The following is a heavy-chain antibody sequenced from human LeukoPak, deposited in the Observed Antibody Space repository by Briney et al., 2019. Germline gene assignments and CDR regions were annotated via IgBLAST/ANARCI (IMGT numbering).Heavy chain of an antibody. CDR2: FDPEDGET. V-gene: IGHV1-24*01. Sequence: ASVKVSCKVSGYTLTELSMHWVRQAPGKGREWMGGFDPEDGETIYAQKFQGRVTMTEDTSTDTAYMELSSLRSEDTAVYYCATDSGSYSQFDPWGQGTLVTVSS. D-gene: IGHD1-26*01. CDR1: GYTLTELS. CDR3: ATDSGSYSQFDP. J-gene: IGHJ5*02.